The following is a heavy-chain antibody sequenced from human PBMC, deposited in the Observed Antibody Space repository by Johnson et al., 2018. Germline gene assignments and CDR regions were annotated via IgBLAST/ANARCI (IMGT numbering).Heavy chain of an antibody. CDR3: GKEGVRLELKEDVDV. CDR2: ISSSVSTI. Sequence: VQLVESGGGLVQPGRSLRLSCAASGFTFSDYYMSWIRQAPGKGLEWVSYISSSVSTIYYADSVKGRFTISRDNAKNSLYLQMNSLRAEDTAVYYCGKEGVRLELKEDVDVWGKGTTVTVSS. J-gene: IGHJ6*04. V-gene: IGHV3-11*01. D-gene: IGHD1-7*01. CDR1: GFTFSDYY.